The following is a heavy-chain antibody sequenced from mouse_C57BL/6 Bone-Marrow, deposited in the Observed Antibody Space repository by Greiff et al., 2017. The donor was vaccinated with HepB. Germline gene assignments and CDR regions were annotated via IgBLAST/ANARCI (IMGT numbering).Heavy chain of an antibody. Sequence: QVQLQQSGAELVRPGTSVKLSCKASGYTFTSYWMHWVKQRPGQGLEWIGVIDPSDSYTNYNQKFKGKATLTVDTSSSTAYMQLSSLTSEDSAVYYCARWGYGSSYGYWGQGTTLTVSS. CDR2: IDPSDSYT. CDR1: GYTFTSYW. V-gene: IGHV1-59*01. D-gene: IGHD1-1*01. J-gene: IGHJ2*01. CDR3: ARWGYGSSYGY.